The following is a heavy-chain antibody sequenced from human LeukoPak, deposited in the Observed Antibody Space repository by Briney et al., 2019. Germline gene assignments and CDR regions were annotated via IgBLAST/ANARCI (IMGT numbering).Heavy chain of an antibody. CDR2: IYSGGST. CDR3: AKHIVVVPAAISRDAFDI. CDR1: GSTVSSNY. D-gene: IGHD2-2*01. J-gene: IGHJ3*02. V-gene: IGHV3-53*01. Sequence: GGSLRLSCAASGSTVSSNYMSWVRQAPGKGLEWVSVIYSGGSTYYADSVKGRFTISRDNSKNTLYLQMNSLRAEDTAVYYCAKHIVVVPAAISRDAFDIWGQGTMVTVSS.